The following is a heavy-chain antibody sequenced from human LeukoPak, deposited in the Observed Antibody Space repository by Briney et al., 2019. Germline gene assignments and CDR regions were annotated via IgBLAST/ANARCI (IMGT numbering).Heavy chain of an antibody. V-gene: IGHV1-8*01. Sequence: VASVKVSCKASGYTFTSYGISWVRQATGQGLEWMGWMNPNSGNTGYAQKFQGRVTMTRNTSISTAYMELSSLRSEDTAVYYCARRNTPVVAGLDSWGQGTLVTVSS. CDR3: ARRNTPVVAGLDS. CDR2: MNPNSGNT. J-gene: IGHJ4*02. CDR1: GYTFTSYG. D-gene: IGHD5-18*01.